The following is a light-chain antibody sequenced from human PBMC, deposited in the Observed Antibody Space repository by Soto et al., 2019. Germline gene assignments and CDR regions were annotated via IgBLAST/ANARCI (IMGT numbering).Light chain of an antibody. V-gene: IGKV3-15*01. CDR3: QQYHYWPIT. CDR1: QSVASS. Sequence: ERVMTQSPATLSASPGERVTLSCRASQSVASSVAWYQQKPGQAPRLILCGASTRATGFPARFSGSGSGTEFTLTISSLQSEDFAVYLCQQYHYWPITFGQGTRLEIK. J-gene: IGKJ5*01. CDR2: GAS.